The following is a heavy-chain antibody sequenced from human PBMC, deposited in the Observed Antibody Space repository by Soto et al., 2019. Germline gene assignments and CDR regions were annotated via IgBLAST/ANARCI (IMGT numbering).Heavy chain of an antibody. J-gene: IGHJ6*02. D-gene: IGHD3-10*01. CDR1: GFNFEDYA. CDR3: AKDHYGSAIYGMDV. Sequence: GGSLRLSCAASGFNFEDYAMHWVRQAPGKGLEWVSGIAWNSGIIGYADSVKGRFTISRDNGKNSLYLQMNSLRPEDTALYYYAKDHYGSAIYGMDVWGQGTTVTVSS. CDR2: IAWNSGII. V-gene: IGHV3-9*01.